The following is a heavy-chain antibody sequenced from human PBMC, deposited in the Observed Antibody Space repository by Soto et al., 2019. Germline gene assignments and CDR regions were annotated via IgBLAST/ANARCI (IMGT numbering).Heavy chain of an antibody. CDR2: ISGSGGST. D-gene: IGHD6-6*01. V-gene: IGHV3-23*01. CDR3: AKDYGSSPYYFDY. CDR1: GFTFSSYA. J-gene: IGHJ4*02. Sequence: SLRLSCAASGFTFSSYAMSWVRQAPGKGLEWVSAISGSGGSTYYADSVKGRFTISRDNSKNTLYLQMNSLRAEDTAVYHCAKDYGSSPYYFDYWGQGTLVTVSS.